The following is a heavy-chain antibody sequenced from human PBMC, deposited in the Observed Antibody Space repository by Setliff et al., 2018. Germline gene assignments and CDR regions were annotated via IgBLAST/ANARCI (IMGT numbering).Heavy chain of an antibody. D-gene: IGHD6-19*01. CDR2: IYIGGSA. CDR3: AREQWLDPPGYYYRDV. V-gene: IGHV4-4*07. CDR1: GGSISSYY. Sequence: PSETLSLTCTVSGGSISSYYWSWIRQPAGKGLEWIGHIYIGGSANYNPSLKSRVTMSIDTSKNQFSLKLNSVTAADMAVYYCAREQWLDPPGYYYRDVWAKGTTVTAP. J-gene: IGHJ6*03.